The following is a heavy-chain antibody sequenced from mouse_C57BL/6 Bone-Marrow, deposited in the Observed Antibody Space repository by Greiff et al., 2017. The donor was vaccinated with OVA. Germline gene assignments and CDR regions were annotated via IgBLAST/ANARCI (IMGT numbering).Heavy chain of an antibody. CDR3: TRGYYFDY. CDR2: IDPTNDYT. J-gene: IGHJ2*01. CDR1: GSTFTSYT. V-gene: IGHV1-4*01. Sequence: VQLQQSGAERARPGASVKMSCKASGSTFTSYTIHWVKQRPGQGLEWIGYIDPTNDYTNYNQKFKGKATLTADKSSSTAYMQLSSLTSEDSAVYYCTRGYYFDYWGQGTTLTVSS.